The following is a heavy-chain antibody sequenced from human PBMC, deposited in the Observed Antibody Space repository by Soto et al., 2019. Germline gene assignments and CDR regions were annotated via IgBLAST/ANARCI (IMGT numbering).Heavy chain of an antibody. CDR3: AKTTPPHFRYYYYGMEV. D-gene: IGHD4-17*01. Sequence: SETLSLTCTVSGGSISSSSYCWGWIRQPPGKGLEWIGSIYYSGSTYYNPSLKSRVTISVDTSKNQFSLKLSSVTAADTAVYYCAKTTPPHFRYYYYGMEVWGQGTTVTLSS. CDR2: IYYSGST. CDR1: GGSISSSSYC. V-gene: IGHV4-39*01. J-gene: IGHJ6*02.